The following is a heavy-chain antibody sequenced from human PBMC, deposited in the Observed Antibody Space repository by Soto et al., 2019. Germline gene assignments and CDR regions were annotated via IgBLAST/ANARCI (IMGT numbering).Heavy chain of an antibody. CDR1: GYTFTSYA. Sequence: QVQLVQSGAEVKRPGASVKVSCKASGYTFTSYALHWVRQAPGQRLEWMGRIDAGNGNTKYSQKYQDRVTITRDTSANTAYMELSSLRSEDTAVYYCARDLDYYYGMDVWGQGTTVTVSS. CDR2: IDAGNGNT. J-gene: IGHJ6*02. CDR3: ARDLDYYYGMDV. V-gene: IGHV1-3*01.